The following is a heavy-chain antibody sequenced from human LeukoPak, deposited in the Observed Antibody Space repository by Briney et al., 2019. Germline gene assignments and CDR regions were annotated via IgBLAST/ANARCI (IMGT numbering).Heavy chain of an antibody. V-gene: IGHV3-53*04. CDR1: GFTVSSNY. J-gene: IGHJ5*02. Sequence: GGSLRLTCAASGFTVSSNYMSWVRQAPGKGLEWVSVIYSGGSTYYADSVKGRFAISRHNSKNTLYLQMNSLRAEDTAVYYCARGFLRYRFDPWGQGTLVTVSS. CDR2: IYSGGST. CDR3: ARGFLRYRFDP. D-gene: IGHD5-18*01.